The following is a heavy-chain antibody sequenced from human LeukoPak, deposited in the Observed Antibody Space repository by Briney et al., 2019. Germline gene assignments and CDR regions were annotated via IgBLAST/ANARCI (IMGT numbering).Heavy chain of an antibody. Sequence: ASVTVSCKASGYTFTSYDFNWVRQATGQRPEWMGWMSPNSGDTGYAQKFQDRVTMTRNTSISTAYMELSSLRSEDTAVYYCARDTTLTGTTGLDYWGQGTLVTVSS. CDR3: ARDTTLTGTTGLDY. D-gene: IGHD1-20*01. V-gene: IGHV1-8*01. CDR1: GYTFTSYD. CDR2: MSPNSGDT. J-gene: IGHJ4*02.